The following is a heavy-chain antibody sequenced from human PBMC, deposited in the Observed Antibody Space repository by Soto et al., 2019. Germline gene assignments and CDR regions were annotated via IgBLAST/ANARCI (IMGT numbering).Heavy chain of an antibody. Sequence: QVQLVESGGGVVQPGRSLRLSCAASGFTFSSYGMHWVRQAPGKGLEWVAVISYDGSNKYYADSVKGRFTISRDNSKNKRYLQMNSLRAEDTAVYYGAKDWYYDDSSGPWGDWGQGTLVTVSS. D-gene: IGHD3-22*01. J-gene: IGHJ4*02. CDR1: GFTFSSYG. CDR3: AKDWYYDDSSGPWGD. CDR2: ISYDGSNK. V-gene: IGHV3-30*18.